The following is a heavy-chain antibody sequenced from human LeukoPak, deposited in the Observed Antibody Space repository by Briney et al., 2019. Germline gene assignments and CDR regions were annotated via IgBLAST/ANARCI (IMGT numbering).Heavy chain of an antibody. Sequence: PSETLSLTCTVSGGSISSYDWSWIRQPPGKGLEWIAYIYSSGSTNYNPSLKSRVTRSVDTSKNQFSLKLSSVTAADSAVYYCARLNFGRRDYYYYYYMDVWGKGTTVTVSS. CDR1: GGSISSYD. D-gene: IGHD1-7*01. V-gene: IGHV4-4*09. CDR2: IYSSGST. CDR3: ARLNFGRRDYYYYYYMDV. J-gene: IGHJ6*03.